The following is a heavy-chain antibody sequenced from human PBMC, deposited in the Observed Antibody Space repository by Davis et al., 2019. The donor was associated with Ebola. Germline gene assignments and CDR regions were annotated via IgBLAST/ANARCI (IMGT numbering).Heavy chain of an antibody. D-gene: IGHD3-16*02. J-gene: IGHJ4*02. Sequence: GGSLRLSCAASGFKFDNYAMHWVRQVPGKGLQWVSLISANGHTTYYEDSVKGRFTISRDNAKNSLYLQMNSLRDEDTAVYYCARVVRDYIWGSYRHFDYWGQGTLVTVSS. V-gene: IGHV3-43*02. CDR2: ISANGHTT. CDR1: GFKFDNYA. CDR3: ARVVRDYIWGSYRHFDY.